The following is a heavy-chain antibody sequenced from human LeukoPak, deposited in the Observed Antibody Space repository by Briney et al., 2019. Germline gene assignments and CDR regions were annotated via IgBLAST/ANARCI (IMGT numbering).Heavy chain of an antibody. V-gene: IGHV1-2*06. CDR1: GYTFTGYY. J-gene: IGHJ4*02. D-gene: IGHD3-10*01. CDR2: INPNSDGT. CDR3: VRERRFGESLLFDY. Sequence: ASVKVSCKASGYTFTGYYIHWVRQAPGQGLEWMGRINPNSDGTNYAQKFQGRVTMTRDTSINTAYMELNRLRSDDTAVYYCVRERRFGESLLFDYWGLGTLVPVSS.